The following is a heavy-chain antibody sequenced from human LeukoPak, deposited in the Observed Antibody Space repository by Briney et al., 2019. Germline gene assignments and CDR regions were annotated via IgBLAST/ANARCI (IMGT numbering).Heavy chain of an antibody. J-gene: IGHJ4*02. Sequence: VASVKVSCKASGYSFTNYGISWVRQAPGQGLEWMGWISAYNGNTKLAQKVQGRVILTTDTSTSTACMELRSLRSDDTAVYYCARSLTGGDYIDSWGQGTLVTVSS. CDR3: ARSLTGGDYIDS. CDR2: ISAYNGNT. D-gene: IGHD3-10*01. V-gene: IGHV1-18*01. CDR1: GYSFTNYG.